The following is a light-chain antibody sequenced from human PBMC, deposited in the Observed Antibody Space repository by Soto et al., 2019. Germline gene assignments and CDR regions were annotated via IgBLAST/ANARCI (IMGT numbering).Light chain of an antibody. Sequence: EIVMTQSPATLCVSPGERATLACRASQSVSSNLAWYQQKPGQAPRLLFYGASTRATGIPARFSGSGSGTEFTLTISSLQSEDFAVYYCQQYNNWPPLTFGGGTKVDIK. J-gene: IGKJ4*01. CDR2: GAS. CDR1: QSVSSN. CDR3: QQYNNWPPLT. V-gene: IGKV3-15*01.